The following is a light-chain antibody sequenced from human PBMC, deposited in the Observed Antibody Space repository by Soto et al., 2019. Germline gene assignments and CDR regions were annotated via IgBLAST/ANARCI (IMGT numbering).Light chain of an antibody. Sequence: EIVMTQSPATLSVSPGERATLSCRASQSVSSKLAWYQQKPGQGPRLLIYGASTRATGIPARFGGSGSGTEFNLTISSLQSEDFAVYYCQHYSTWLWTFGQGTKVEI. V-gene: IGKV3-15*01. CDR1: QSVSSK. J-gene: IGKJ1*01. CDR3: QHYSTWLWT. CDR2: GAS.